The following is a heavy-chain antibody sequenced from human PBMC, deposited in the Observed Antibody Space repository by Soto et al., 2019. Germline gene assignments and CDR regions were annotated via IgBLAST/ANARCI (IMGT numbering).Heavy chain of an antibody. Sequence: GGSLRLSCAASGFTFSSYGMHWVRQAPGKGLEWVAVIWYDGSNKYYADSVKGRFTISRDNSKNTLYLQMNSLRAEDTAVYYCARDPQGYQLLINWFDPWGQGTLVTVSS. CDR2: IWYDGSNK. J-gene: IGHJ5*02. D-gene: IGHD2-2*01. CDR3: ARDPQGYQLLINWFDP. V-gene: IGHV3-33*01. CDR1: GFTFSSYG.